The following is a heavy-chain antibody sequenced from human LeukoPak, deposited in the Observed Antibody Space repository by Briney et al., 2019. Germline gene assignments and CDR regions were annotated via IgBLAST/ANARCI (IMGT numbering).Heavy chain of an antibody. Sequence: GGSLRLSCAASGFTFSSYAMSWVRQAPGKGMEWVSAISGSGGSTYYADSVKGRFAISRDNSKNTLYLQMNSLRAEGTAVYYCAKVRAVAAFDYWGQGTLVTVSS. CDR2: ISGSGGST. J-gene: IGHJ4*02. V-gene: IGHV3-23*01. CDR3: AKVRAVAAFDY. D-gene: IGHD6-19*01. CDR1: GFTFSSYA.